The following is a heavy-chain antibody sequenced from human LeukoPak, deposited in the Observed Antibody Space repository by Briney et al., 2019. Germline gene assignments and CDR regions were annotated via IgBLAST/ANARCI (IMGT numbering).Heavy chain of an antibody. CDR2: ISGYNGNT. CDR1: GYTFISYG. Sequence: ASVKVSCKASGYTFISYGISWVRQAPGQGLEWMGWISGYNGNTNYAQNLQGRVTMTTDASTSTAYMELRSLRSDDTAVYYCARGLGVVSAQSEQPKPRYFDLWGRGTQVTVSS. V-gene: IGHV1-18*01. J-gene: IGHJ2*01. CDR3: ARGLGVVSAQSEQPKPRYFDL. D-gene: IGHD2-21*02.